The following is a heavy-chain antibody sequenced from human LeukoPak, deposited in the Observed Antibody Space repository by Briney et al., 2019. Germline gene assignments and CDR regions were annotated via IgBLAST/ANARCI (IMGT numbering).Heavy chain of an antibody. CDR1: GFTFDDYA. CDR3: AKGGYCSSTSCLYYYYGMDV. Sequence: GGSPRLSCAASGFTFDDYAMHWVRQAPGKGLEWVSGISWNSGSIGYADSVKGRFTISRDNAKNSLYLQMNSLRAEDTALYYCAKGGYCSSTSCLYYYYGMDVWGQGTTVTVSS. CDR2: ISWNSGSI. J-gene: IGHJ6*02. D-gene: IGHD2-2*03. V-gene: IGHV3-9*01.